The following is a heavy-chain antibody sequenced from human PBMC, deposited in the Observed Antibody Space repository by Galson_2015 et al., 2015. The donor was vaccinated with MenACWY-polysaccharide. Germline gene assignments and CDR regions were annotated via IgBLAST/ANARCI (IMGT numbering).Heavy chain of an antibody. J-gene: IGHJ4*02. CDR2: MKPNRGNS. CDR1: GYTFTNYD. V-gene: IGHV1-8*01. Sequence: SVKVSCKASGYTFTNYDINWGWQAPGQGLEWMAWMKPNRGNSGYAQKFHGRVTLTKDTSINTAYLELSSLRSEDTAMYYCARTFGDFDYWGQATLVTVSS. D-gene: IGHD3-10*01. CDR3: ARTFGDFDY.